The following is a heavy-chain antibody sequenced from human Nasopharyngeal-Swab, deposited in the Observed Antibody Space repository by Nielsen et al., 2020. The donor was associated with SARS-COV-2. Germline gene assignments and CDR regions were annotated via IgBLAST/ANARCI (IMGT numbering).Heavy chain of an antibody. D-gene: IGHD6-19*01. CDR3: AREGRIAVAGVDY. V-gene: IGHV3-33*01. Sequence: GESLKISCAASGFTFSSYGMHWVRQAPGKGLEWVAVIWYDGSNKYYADSVKGRFTISRDNAKNSLYLQMNSLRAEDTAVYYCAREGRIAVAGVDYWGQGTLVTVSS. CDR2: IWYDGSNK. J-gene: IGHJ4*02. CDR1: GFTFSSYG.